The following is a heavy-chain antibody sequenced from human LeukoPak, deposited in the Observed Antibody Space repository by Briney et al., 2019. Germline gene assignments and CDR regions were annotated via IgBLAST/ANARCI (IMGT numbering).Heavy chain of an antibody. V-gene: IGHV3-23*01. CDR1: GFTFSSYA. CDR3: ARTAYSDYSLGF. CDR2: IRGSGDRI. D-gene: IGHD5-12*01. Sequence: PGGSLRLSCAASGFTFSSYAMSWVRQAPGKGLEWVSGIRGSGDRICYTDSVKGRFSISRDNSKNTLYLQMNSLRAEDTAVYYCARTAYSDYSLGFWGQGTLVTVSS. J-gene: IGHJ4*02.